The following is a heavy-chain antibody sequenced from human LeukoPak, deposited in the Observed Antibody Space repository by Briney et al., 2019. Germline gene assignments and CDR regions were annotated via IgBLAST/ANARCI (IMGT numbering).Heavy chain of an antibody. CDR2: ISYDGSNK. Sequence: GRSLRLSCAASGFTFSSYAMHWVRQAPGKGLEWVAVISYDGSNKYYADSVKGRFTISRDNSKNTLYLQMNSLRAEDTAVDYCARDLDGDYPIYWGQGTLVTVSS. CDR3: ARDLDGDYPIY. D-gene: IGHD4-17*01. V-gene: IGHV3-30*04. CDR1: GFTFSSYA. J-gene: IGHJ4*02.